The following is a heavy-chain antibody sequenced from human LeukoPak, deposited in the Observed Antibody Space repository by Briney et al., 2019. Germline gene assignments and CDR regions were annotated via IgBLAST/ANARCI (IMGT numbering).Heavy chain of an antibody. CDR3: ATIKEVGATTGAFDI. J-gene: IGHJ3*02. CDR2: FDPEDGET. D-gene: IGHD1-26*01. CDR1: GYTLTELS. V-gene: IGHV1-24*01. Sequence: ASVKVSCKVSGYTLTELSMHWVRQAPGKGLEWMGGFDPEDGETIYAQKFQGRVTMTEDTSTDTAYMELSSLRSEDTAVYYCATIKEVGATTGAFDIWGQGTMVTVSS.